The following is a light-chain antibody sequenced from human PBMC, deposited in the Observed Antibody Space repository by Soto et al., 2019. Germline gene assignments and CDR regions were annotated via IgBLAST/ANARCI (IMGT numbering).Light chain of an antibody. CDR3: QKCDYLPI. Sequence: DIQMTQSPSSLSASVGDRVTITCQASHDITSYLNWYQHKPGKAPKLLIYDASILEAGVPSRFSGSGSGTHFTFTSSSLQPEDVTTYYCQKCDYLPIFGPGTTVDFK. J-gene: IGKJ3*01. CDR2: DAS. V-gene: IGKV1-33*01. CDR1: HDITSY.